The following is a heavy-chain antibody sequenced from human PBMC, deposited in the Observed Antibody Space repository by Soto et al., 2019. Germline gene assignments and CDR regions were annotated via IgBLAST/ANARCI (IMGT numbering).Heavy chain of an antibody. CDR1: GYTFTGYY. D-gene: IGHD3-3*01. V-gene: IGHV1-2*04. J-gene: IGHJ4*02. CDR2: INPNSGGT. Sequence: ASVKVSCKASGYTFTGYYMHWVRQAPGQGLEWMGWINPNSGGTNYAQKFQGWVTMTRDTSISTAYMELSRLRSDDTAVYYCARVSGQISWSYFDYWGQGTLVTVSS. CDR3: ARVSGQISWSYFDY.